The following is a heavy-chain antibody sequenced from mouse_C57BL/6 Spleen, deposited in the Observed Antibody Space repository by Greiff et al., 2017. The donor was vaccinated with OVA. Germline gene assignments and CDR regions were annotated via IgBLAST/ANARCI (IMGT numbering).Heavy chain of an antibody. CDR2: FHPYNDDT. CDR1: GYTFTTYP. V-gene: IGHV1-47*01. Sequence: QVQLKESGAELVKPGASVKMSCKASGYTFTTYPIEWMKQNHGKSLEWIGNFHPYNDDTKYNEKFKGKATLTVEKSSSTVYLELSRLTSDDSAVYYCARTLYYGSSPYFDYWGQGTTLTVSS. J-gene: IGHJ2*01. CDR3: ARTLYYGSSPYFDY. D-gene: IGHD1-1*01.